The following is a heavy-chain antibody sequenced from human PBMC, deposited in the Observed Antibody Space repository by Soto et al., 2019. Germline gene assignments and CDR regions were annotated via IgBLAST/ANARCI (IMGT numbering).Heavy chain of an antibody. D-gene: IGHD3-9*01. Sequence: GGSLRLSCAASGFTFSSYAMSWVRQAPGKGLEWVSAISGSGGSTYYADSVKGRFTISRDNSKNTLYLQMNSLRAEDTAVYYCAKDQYDILTGKVPYYFDYWGQGTLVTVYS. CDR2: ISGSGGST. V-gene: IGHV3-23*01. CDR3: AKDQYDILTGKVPYYFDY. CDR1: GFTFSSYA. J-gene: IGHJ4*02.